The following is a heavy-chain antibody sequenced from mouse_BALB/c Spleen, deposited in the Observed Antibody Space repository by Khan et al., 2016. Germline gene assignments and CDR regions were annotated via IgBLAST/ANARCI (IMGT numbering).Heavy chain of an antibody. J-gene: IGHJ4*01. CDR3: ASGADGYYSLDY. CDR1: GYTFTSYW. D-gene: IGHD2-3*01. V-gene: IGHV1-87*01. Sequence: QVQLQQSGAELARPGASVKLSCKAAGYTFTSYWMQWVKQRPGQGLEWIGAIYPGDGDTRYTQKFKGKATLTADKSSSTAYMQLSSLASEDSAVXYCASGADGYYSLDYWGQGTSVTVSS. CDR2: IYPGDGDT.